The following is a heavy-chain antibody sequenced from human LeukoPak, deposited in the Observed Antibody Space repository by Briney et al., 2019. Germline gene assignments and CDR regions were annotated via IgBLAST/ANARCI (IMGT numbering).Heavy chain of an antibody. J-gene: IGHJ3*02. D-gene: IGHD6-6*01. CDR3: ARDHASGDAFDI. Sequence: SETLSLTCTVSGGSLSSSSYYWGWIRQPPGKGLEWIGSIYYSGSTYYNPSLKSRVTISVDTFKNQFSLKLSSVTAADTAVYYCARDHASGDAFDIWGQGTMVTVSS. V-gene: IGHV4-39*07. CDR2: IYYSGST. CDR1: GGSLSSSSYY.